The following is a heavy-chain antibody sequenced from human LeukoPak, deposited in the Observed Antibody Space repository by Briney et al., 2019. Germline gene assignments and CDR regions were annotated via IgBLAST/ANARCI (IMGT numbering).Heavy chain of an antibody. CDR2: IYYSGST. D-gene: IGHD3-9*01. Sequence: SETLSLTCTVSGGSISSSSYYWGWIRQPPGKGLEWIGSIYYSGSTYYNPSLKSRVTISVDTSKNQISLKLNSVTAVDTAVYYCARKVDGLNWFDPWGQGTQVTVSS. CDR3: ARKVDGLNWFDP. V-gene: IGHV4-39*07. J-gene: IGHJ5*02. CDR1: GGSISSSSYY.